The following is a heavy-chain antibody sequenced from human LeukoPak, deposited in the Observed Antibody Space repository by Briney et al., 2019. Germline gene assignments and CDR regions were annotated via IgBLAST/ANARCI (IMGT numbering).Heavy chain of an antibody. CDR3: ARGAPYYFDY. CDR1: GGSISSYY. Sequence: SETLSLTCTVSGGSISSYYWSWIRQPPGKGLEWIGYIYYSGITNYNPSLKSRVTISVDTSKNQFSRKLSSVTAADTAVYYCARGAPYYFDYWGQGTLVTVSS. D-gene: IGHD2-21*01. V-gene: IGHV4-59*01. CDR2: IYYSGIT. J-gene: IGHJ4*02.